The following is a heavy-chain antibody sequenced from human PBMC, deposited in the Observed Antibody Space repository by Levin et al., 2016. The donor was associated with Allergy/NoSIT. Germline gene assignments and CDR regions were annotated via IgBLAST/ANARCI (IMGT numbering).Heavy chain of an antibody. CDR3: ARELSLIHDY. CDR2: GVDSGRT. D-gene: IGHD5-18*01. Sequence: WIRQPPGKGLEWIGEGVDSGRTNYNPSLKSRVTILLDTSKNQVSLKLSSVTAADTAVYYCARELSLIHDYWGQGTLVTVSS. J-gene: IGHJ4*02. V-gene: IGHV4-34*09.